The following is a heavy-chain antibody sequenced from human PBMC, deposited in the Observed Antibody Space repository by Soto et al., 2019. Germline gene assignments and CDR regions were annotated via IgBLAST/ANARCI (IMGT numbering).Heavy chain of an antibody. CDR3: ASQPAVWPFNWFDP. CDR1: GFAFSSFE. V-gene: IGHV3-48*03. Sequence: PGGSLRLSCAASGFAFSSFEMTWVRQAPGKGLEWVSYISSIGSTIYYADSEKGRFTISRDNAKNALYLQMNSLRAEDTAVYYCASQPAVWPFNWFDPWGQGTLVTVSS. CDR2: ISSIGSTI. D-gene: IGHD2-2*01. J-gene: IGHJ5*02.